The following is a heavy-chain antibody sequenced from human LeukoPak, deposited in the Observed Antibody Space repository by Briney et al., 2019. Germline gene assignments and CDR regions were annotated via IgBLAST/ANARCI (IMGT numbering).Heavy chain of an antibody. CDR2: IYYSGST. CDR3: ARVGGRGYYYDSSGYYAFDY. D-gene: IGHD3-22*01. Sequence: PSETLSHTCTVSGGSISSGDYYWSWIRQPPGKGLEWIGYIYYSGSTYYNPSLKSRVTISVDTSKNQFSLKLSSVTAADTAVYYCARVGGRGYYYDSSGYYAFDYWGQGTLVTVSS. CDR1: GGSISSGDYY. J-gene: IGHJ4*02. V-gene: IGHV4-30-4*01.